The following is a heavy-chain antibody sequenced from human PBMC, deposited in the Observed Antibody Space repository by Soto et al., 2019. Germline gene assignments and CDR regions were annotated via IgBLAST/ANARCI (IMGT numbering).Heavy chain of an antibody. CDR2: INPNSGGT. V-gene: IGHV1-2*04. CDR3: ARDPKETTYYDFWSGYLGGAFDI. Sequence: SVKAACKAAGYTFTGYYMQGVRQAPGQGLEWMGWINPNSGGTNYAQKFQGWVTMTRDTSISTAYMELSRLRSDDTAVYYCARDPKETTYYDFWSGYLGGAFDIWGQGTMVTVSS. D-gene: IGHD3-3*01. J-gene: IGHJ3*02. CDR1: GYTFTGYY.